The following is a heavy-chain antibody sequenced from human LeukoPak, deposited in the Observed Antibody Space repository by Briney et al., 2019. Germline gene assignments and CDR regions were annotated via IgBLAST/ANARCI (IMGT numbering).Heavy chain of an antibody. V-gene: IGHV3-21*01. D-gene: IGHD3-10*01. CDR2: ISSSSYI. CDR3: ARDDLYYYGSGSYYQPDY. CDR1: GFTFSSYS. J-gene: IGHJ4*02. Sequence: PGGSLRLSCAASGFTFSSYSMNWVRQAPGKGLEWVSSISSSSYIYYADSVKGRFTISRDNAKNSPYLQMNSLRAEDTAVYYCARDDLYYYGSGSYYQPDYWGQGTLVTVSS.